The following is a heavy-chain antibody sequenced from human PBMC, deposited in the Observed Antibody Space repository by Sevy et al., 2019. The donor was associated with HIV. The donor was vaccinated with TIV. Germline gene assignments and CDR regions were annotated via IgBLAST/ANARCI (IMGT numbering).Heavy chain of an antibody. V-gene: IGHV3-30*02. D-gene: IGHD6-19*01. Sequence: GGSLRLSCAASGFTFSSYGMHWVRQAPGKGLEWVAFIRYDGSNKYYADSVKGRFTISRDNSKNTLYLQMNSLRAEDTAVYYCANDQAAVFPEQWLVRGYFDYWGQGTLVTVSS. CDR3: ANDQAAVFPEQWLVRGYFDY. CDR2: IRYDGSNK. CDR1: GFTFSSYG. J-gene: IGHJ4*02.